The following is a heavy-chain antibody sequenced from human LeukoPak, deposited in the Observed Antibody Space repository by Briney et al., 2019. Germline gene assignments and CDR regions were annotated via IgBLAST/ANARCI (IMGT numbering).Heavy chain of an antibody. V-gene: IGHV4-34*01. D-gene: IGHD2-2*01. Sequence: SETLSLTCAVYGGSFSGYYWSWIRQPPGKGLEWIGEINHSGSTNYNPSLKSRVTISVDTSKNQFSLKLSSVTAADTAVYYCARTPPDEVVVPAAIYYYYYGMDVWGQGTTVTVSS. CDR1: GGSFSGYY. CDR2: INHSGST. CDR3: ARTPPDEVVVPAAIYYYYYGMDV. J-gene: IGHJ6*02.